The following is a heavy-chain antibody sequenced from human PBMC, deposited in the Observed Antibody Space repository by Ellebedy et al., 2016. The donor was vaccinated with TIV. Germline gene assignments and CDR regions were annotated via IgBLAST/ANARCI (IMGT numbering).Heavy chain of an antibody. CDR1: GYSFISYW. V-gene: IGHV5-51*01. CDR3: ARGDRVSGWYWDK. Sequence: GESLKISCKGSGYSFISYWIGWVRQMPGKGLEWMGYIYPGDSDTRYSPSFQGQVTISVDKSISTAYLQWSSLKASDTAIYYCARGDRVSGWYWDKWGQGTLVTVSS. CDR2: IYPGDSDT. J-gene: IGHJ4*02. D-gene: IGHD6-19*01.